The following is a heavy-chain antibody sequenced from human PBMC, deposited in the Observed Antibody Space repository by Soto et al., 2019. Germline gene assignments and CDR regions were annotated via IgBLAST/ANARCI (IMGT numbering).Heavy chain of an antibody. V-gene: IGHV1-69*06. CDR2: IIPIFGTT. Sequence: ASLKLSCKVPGGTLSNYAITWVRQAPGQGLEWMGWIIPIFGTTNYAQKFQGRVTITADKSTSTAYMELSSLRSEDTAVYYCAREIRGIVGWFDPWGQGTLVTVSS. D-gene: IGHD3-10*01. CDR3: AREIRGIVGWFDP. J-gene: IGHJ5*02. CDR1: GGTLSNYA.